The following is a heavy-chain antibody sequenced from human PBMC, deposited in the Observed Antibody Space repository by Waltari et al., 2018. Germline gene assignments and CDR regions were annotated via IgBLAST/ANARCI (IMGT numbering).Heavy chain of an antibody. CDR1: GGSISSGSYY. Sequence: QVQLQESGPGLVKPSQTLSLTCPVSGGSISSGSYYWSWIRQPAGKGLEWIGRIYTSGSTNYNPSLKSRVTISVDTSKNQFSLKLSSVTAADTAVYYCARGLGVVDAFDIWGQGTMVTVSS. CDR2: IYTSGST. CDR3: ARGLGVVDAFDI. J-gene: IGHJ3*02. D-gene: IGHD3-3*01. V-gene: IGHV4-61*02.